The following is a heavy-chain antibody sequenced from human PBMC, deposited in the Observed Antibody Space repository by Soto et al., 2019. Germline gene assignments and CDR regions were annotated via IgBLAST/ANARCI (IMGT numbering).Heavy chain of an antibody. CDR2: FSSSSRI. CDR3: ARLYCSGGSCYSVSTHDY. J-gene: IGHJ4*02. V-gene: IGHV3-48*01. CDR1: GFTFSGFG. D-gene: IGHD2-15*01. Sequence: GGSLRLSCAASGFTFSGFGMSWVRQAPGKGLEWVSYFSSSSRIMYADSVKGRFTISRDNAKNSLYLQMNSLRAEDTAVYYCARLYCSGGSCYSVSTHDYWGQGTLVTVSS.